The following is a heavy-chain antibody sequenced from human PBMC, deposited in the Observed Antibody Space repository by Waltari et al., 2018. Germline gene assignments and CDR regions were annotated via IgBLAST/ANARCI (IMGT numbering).Heavy chain of an antibody. Sequence: QVQLQQWGAGLLKPSETLSLTCAVYGGSFSGFYWSWIRQPPGKGLEWIGEINHSGRTNYSPSLKSLVTLSVDRSKNQFSLKLSSVTAADTAVYFCARANGGMAARKNKYNWFDPWGQGTLVTVSS. J-gene: IGHJ5*02. CDR1: GGSFSGFY. D-gene: IGHD6-6*01. CDR2: INHSGRT. CDR3: ARANGGMAARKNKYNWFDP. V-gene: IGHV4-34*01.